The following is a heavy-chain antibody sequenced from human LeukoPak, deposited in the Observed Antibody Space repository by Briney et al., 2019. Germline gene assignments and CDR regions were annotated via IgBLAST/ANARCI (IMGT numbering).Heavy chain of an antibody. CDR1: GGSISSYY. V-gene: IGHV4-59*08. CDR3: ASANSSGWYGY. CDR2: IYYSGST. J-gene: IGHJ4*02. Sequence: SSETLSLTCTVSGGSISSYYWSWIRQPPGKGLEWIGCIYYSGSTNYNPSLKSRVTISVDTSKNQFSLKLSSVTAADTAVYYCASANSSGWYGYWGQGTLVTVYS. D-gene: IGHD6-19*01.